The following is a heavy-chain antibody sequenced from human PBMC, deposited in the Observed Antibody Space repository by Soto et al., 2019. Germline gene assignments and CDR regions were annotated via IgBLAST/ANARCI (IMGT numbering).Heavy chain of an antibody. CDR1: GFTFSSYG. D-gene: IGHD6-13*01. CDR2: ISYDGSNK. Sequence: GGSLRLSCAASGFTFSSYGMHWVRQAPGKGLEWVAVISYDGSNKYYADSVKGRFTISRENAKNSLYLQMNSLRAGDTAVYYCARWNWQQLAFDYWGQGT. CDR3: ARWNWQQLAFDY. V-gene: IGHV3-30*03. J-gene: IGHJ4*02.